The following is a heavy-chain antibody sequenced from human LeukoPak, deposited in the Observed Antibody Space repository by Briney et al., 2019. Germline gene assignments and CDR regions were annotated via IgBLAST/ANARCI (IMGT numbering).Heavy chain of an antibody. CDR1: GGPISSGDYY. CDR2: IDYTGST. Sequence: SETLSLTCTVSGGPISSGDYYWSWIRQPPGKGLEWIGYIDYTGSTNYNPPLKSRVTISVDTSKSQFSLKEYSVTAADTAVYYCARTMVRGVFDYWGQGILVTVPS. J-gene: IGHJ4*02. CDR3: ARTMVRGVFDY. D-gene: IGHD3-10*01. V-gene: IGHV4-30-4*01.